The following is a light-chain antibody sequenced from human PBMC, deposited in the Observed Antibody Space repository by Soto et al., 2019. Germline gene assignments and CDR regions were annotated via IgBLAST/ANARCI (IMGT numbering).Light chain of an antibody. Sequence: DVPLPTSVAFLSASVRERVPITCRASQSISSYLNWYQQKPGKAPKLLIYAASSLQSGVPSRFSGSGSGTDFTLTISSLEPDDFAVYYCQQRANWPLTFGGGTKVDIK. CDR1: QSISSY. J-gene: IGKJ4*01. CDR2: AAS. CDR3: QQRANWPLT. V-gene: IGKV1-39*01.